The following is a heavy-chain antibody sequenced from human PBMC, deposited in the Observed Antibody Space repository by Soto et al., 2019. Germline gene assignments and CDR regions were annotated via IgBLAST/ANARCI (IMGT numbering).Heavy chain of an antibody. D-gene: IGHD6-19*01. V-gene: IGHV1-24*01. J-gene: IGHJ1*01. CDR1: GYTLTELS. CDR2: FDPEDGET. CDR3: ATVSHSWVAVAGRVTEYFQH. Sequence: ASVKVSCKVSGYTLTELSMHWVRQAPGKGLEWMGGFDPEDGETIYAQKFQGRVTMTEDTSTDTAYMELSSLRSEDTAVYYCATVSHSWVAVAGRVTEYFQHWGQGTLVTVSS.